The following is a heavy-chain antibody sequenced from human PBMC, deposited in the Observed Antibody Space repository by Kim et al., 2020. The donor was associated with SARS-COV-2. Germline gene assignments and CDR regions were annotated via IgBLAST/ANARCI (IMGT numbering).Heavy chain of an antibody. V-gene: IGHV3-23*01. CDR3: AKVNPFRYCSGASCHVGRFDS. J-gene: IGHJ5*01. CDR2: ISGGGGAT. CDR1: GFTFSTYA. Sequence: GGSLRLSCAASGFTFSTYAMTWVRQAPGKGREWVSSISGGGGATYYADSGKGRFTISRDNSKNTLYLQMNSLRAEDTAVYYCAKVNPFRYCSGASCHVGRFDSWGQGTLVTVSS. D-gene: IGHD2-15*01.